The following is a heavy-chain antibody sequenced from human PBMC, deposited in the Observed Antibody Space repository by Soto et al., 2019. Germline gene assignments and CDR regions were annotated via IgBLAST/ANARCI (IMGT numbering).Heavy chain of an antibody. CDR3: ASRIAADNTDPPYYYYGMDV. J-gene: IGHJ6*02. D-gene: IGHD6-13*01. CDR2: INHSGRT. Sequence: QVQLQQWGAGLLKPSETLSLTCAVYGGSFSGYYWSWIRQPPGKGLEWIGEINHSGRTNYNPSLKSRVTISVDTSKNQFSLKLSSVTAADTAVYYCASRIAADNTDPPYYYYGMDVWGQGTTVTVSS. CDR1: GGSFSGYY. V-gene: IGHV4-34*01.